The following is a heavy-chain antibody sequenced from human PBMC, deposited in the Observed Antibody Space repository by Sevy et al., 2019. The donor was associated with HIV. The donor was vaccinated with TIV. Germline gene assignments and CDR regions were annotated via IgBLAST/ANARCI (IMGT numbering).Heavy chain of an antibody. V-gene: IGHV3-48*01. D-gene: IGHD3-10*01. J-gene: IGHJ4*02. CDR1: GFTFSDYS. CDR3: ARHYYGSGTYYDY. Sequence: GGSLRLSCAASGFTFSDYSLNWVRQAPGKGLEWVSYISSSSSTIYYADSVKGRFTISRDNAKNSLFLQMNSLRAEVTAVYYCARHYYGSGTYYDYWGQGTLVTVS. CDR2: ISSSSSTI.